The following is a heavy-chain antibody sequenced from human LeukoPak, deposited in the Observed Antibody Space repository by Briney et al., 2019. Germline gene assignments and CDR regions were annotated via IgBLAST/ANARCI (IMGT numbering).Heavy chain of an antibody. CDR3: ARSKDILTGYCFDY. J-gene: IGHJ4*02. CDR1: GYTFTGYY. Sequence: ASVKVSCKASGYTFTGYYMHWVRQAPGQGLEWMGWINPNSGGTNYAQKFQGRVTMTRDTSISTAYMELSRLRSDDTAVYYCARSKDILTGYCFDYWGQGTLVTVSS. V-gene: IGHV1-2*02. CDR2: INPNSGGT. D-gene: IGHD3-9*01.